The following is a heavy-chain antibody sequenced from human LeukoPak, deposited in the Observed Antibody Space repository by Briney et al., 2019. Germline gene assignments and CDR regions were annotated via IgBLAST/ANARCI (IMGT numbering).Heavy chain of an antibody. J-gene: IGHJ5*02. CDR2: IIPILGIA. CDR3: ARAPSRILEPGKWLDP. Sequence: GSSVKVSCKASGGTFSSYTISWVRQAPGQGLEWMGRIIPILGIANYAQKFQGRVTITADKSTSTAYMELSSLRSEDTAVYYCARAPSRILEPGKWLDPGGQGTLVTVSS. V-gene: IGHV1-69*02. D-gene: IGHD3-3*01. CDR1: GGTFSSYT.